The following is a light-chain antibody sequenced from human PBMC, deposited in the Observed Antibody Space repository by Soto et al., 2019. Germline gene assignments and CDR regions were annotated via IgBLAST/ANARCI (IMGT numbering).Light chain of an antibody. CDR2: EVS. Sequence: QSVLPQPASVSGSPGQSITLSCSGGSSDVGTYNDVSWYQQHPGTAPKLMIYEVSKRPSGVPDRFSGSKSGNTASLTISGLQAADEADYYCSLYTSENAYVFGTGTKVTVL. CDR3: SLYTSENAYV. J-gene: IGLJ1*01. CDR1: SSDVGTYND. V-gene: IGLV2-14*01.